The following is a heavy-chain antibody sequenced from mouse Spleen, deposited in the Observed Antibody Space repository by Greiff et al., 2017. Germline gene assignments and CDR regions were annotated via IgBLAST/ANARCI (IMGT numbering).Heavy chain of an antibody. D-gene: IGHD2-10*02. Sequence: QVQLQQPGAELVKPGASVKLSCKASGYTFTSYWMHWVKQRPGQGLEWIGMIHPNSGSTNYNEKFKSKATLTVDKSSSTAYMQLSSLTSEDSAVYYCARRGLGYGNPFDYWGQGTTLTVSS. CDR1: GYTFTSYW. J-gene: IGHJ2*01. CDR2: IHPNSGST. CDR3: ARRGLGYGNPFDY. V-gene: IGHV1-64*01.